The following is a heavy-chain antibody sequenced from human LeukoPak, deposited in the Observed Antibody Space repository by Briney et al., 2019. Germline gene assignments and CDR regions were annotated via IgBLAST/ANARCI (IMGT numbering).Heavy chain of an antibody. CDR2: MSNTGIT. CDR3: AKASVSTAVLFDS. V-gene: IGHV4-59*01. J-gene: IGHJ4*02. D-gene: IGHD5/OR15-5a*01. Sequence: SETLSLTCTVSGGSISSYFRNWVRQPPGQRLQWLGYMSNTGITKYNPSLKSRVTISADTSKNQFSLILNSVTTADTAVYYCAKASVSTAVLFDSWGQGTLVAVSS. CDR1: GGSISSYF.